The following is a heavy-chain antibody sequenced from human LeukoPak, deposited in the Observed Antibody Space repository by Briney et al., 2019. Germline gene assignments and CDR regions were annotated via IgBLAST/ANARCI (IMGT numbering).Heavy chain of an antibody. J-gene: IGHJ4*02. Sequence: PGGSLRLSCAASGFTFSSYGMSWVRQAPGKGLEWVSAMSGGGGSTFYADSVKGRFTISRDNSKNTLYLQMNSLRDEDTAVYYCARKQSNTAMAYDYWGQGTLVTVSS. CDR3: ARKQSNTAMAYDY. D-gene: IGHD5-18*01. V-gene: IGHV3-23*01. CDR2: MSGGGGST. CDR1: GFTFSSYG.